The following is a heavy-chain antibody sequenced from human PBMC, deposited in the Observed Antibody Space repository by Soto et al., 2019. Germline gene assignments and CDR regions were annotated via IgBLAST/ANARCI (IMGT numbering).Heavy chain of an antibody. CDR3: ARDLAANRRPPGLYYYYGMDV. CDR2: ISAYNGNT. Sequence: ASVKVSYKASGYTFTSYGMSWVRQAPGQGLEWMGWISAYNGNTNYAQKLQGRVTMTTDTSKSTAYMELRSLRSDDTAVYYCARDLAANRRPPGLYYYYGMDVWGQGTTVTVSS. D-gene: IGHD1-1*01. CDR1: GYTFTSYG. J-gene: IGHJ6*02. V-gene: IGHV1-18*04.